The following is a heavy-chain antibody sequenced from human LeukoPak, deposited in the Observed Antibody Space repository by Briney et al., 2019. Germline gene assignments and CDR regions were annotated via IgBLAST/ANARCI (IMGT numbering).Heavy chain of an antibody. CDR1: GFTFSDYP. D-gene: IGHD4-23*01. Sequence: GGSLRLSCAASGFTFSDYPMSWVRQAPGKGLEWVSAISRLAGSTAYADSVNGRFTISRDNSQNTLFLQMNSLRVDDTAMYYCARGRPHGNDYWGQGTLVTVSS. CDR3: ARGRPHGNDY. J-gene: IGHJ4*02. CDR2: ISRLAGST. V-gene: IGHV3-23*01.